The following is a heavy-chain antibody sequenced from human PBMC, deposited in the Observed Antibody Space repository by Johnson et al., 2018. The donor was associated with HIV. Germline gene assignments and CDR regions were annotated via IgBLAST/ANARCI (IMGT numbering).Heavy chain of an antibody. CDR2: ISYDGSIK. CDR1: GFTFSGYG. D-gene: IGHD4-17*01. V-gene: IGHV3-30*03. Sequence: QVQLVESGGGEVQPGRSLRLSCAASGFTFSGYGMHWVRQAPGKGLEWVAVISYDGSIKYYADSVKGRFTISRDNSKNTLYLQMNSLRAEDTAVYYCARARMTTVTNDAFDIWGQGTMVTVSS. J-gene: IGHJ3*02. CDR3: ARARMTTVTNDAFDI.